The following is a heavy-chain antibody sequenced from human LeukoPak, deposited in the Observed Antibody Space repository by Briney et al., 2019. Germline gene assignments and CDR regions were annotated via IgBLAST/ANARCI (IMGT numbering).Heavy chain of an antibody. CDR3: AREAGAYYDFWSGYWDFDY. J-gene: IGHJ4*02. CDR2: IGAYNGNT. V-gene: IGHV1-18*01. D-gene: IGHD3-3*01. Sequence: ASVKVSCKASGYTFTSYGISWVRQAPGQGLEWMGWIGAYNGNTNYAQKLQGRVTMTTDTSTSTAYMELRSLRSDDTAVYYCAREAGAYYDFWSGYWDFDYSGQGTLVTVSS. CDR1: GYTFTSYG.